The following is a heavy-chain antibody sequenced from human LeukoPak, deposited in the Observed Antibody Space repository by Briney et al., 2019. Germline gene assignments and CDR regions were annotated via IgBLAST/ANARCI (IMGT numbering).Heavy chain of an antibody. Sequence: GGSLRLSCAVSGFTFSSYAMSWVRQAPGKGLEWVSAISGSGGSTYYADSVKGRFTISRDNSKNTLYLQINSLKADDAAIYYCARGTNTQDVWGKGTMVIISS. J-gene: IGHJ6*04. V-gene: IGHV3-23*01. D-gene: IGHD2-8*01. CDR2: ISGSGGST. CDR3: ARGTNTQDV. CDR1: GFTFSSYA.